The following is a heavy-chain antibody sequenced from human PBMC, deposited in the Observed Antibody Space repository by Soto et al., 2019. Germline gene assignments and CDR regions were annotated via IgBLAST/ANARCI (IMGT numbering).Heavy chain of an antibody. V-gene: IGHV1-24*01. D-gene: IGHD2-2*01. J-gene: IGHJ6*03. Sequence: ASVKVSCKVSGYTLTELSMHWVRQAPGKGLEWMGCIDPEDGETIYAQKFQGRVTMTRNTSISTAYMELSSLRSEDTAVYYCARATKYQLLRYYYYMDVWGKGTTVTVSS. CDR2: IDPEDGET. CDR3: ARATKYQLLRYYYYMDV. CDR1: GYTLTELS.